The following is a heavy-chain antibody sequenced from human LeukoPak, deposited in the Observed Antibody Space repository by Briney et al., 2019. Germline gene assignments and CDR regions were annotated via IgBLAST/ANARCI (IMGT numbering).Heavy chain of an antibody. D-gene: IGHD2-2*01. J-gene: IGHJ6*02. CDR2: IYHSGST. V-gene: IGHV4-30-2*01. Sequence: SETLSLTCAVSGGSISSGGYSWSWIRQPPGKGLEWIGYIYHSGSTYYNPSLKSRVTISVDRSKNQFSLKLSSVTAADTAVYYCARHCSSTSCYLPKYYYGMDVWGQGTTVTVSS. CDR3: ARHCSSTSCYLPKYYYGMDV. CDR1: GGSISSGGYS.